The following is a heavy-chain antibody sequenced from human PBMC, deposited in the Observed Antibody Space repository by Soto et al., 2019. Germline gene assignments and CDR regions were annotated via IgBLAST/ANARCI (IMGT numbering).Heavy chain of an antibody. CDR3: ARGSRSGGSNNWFDP. CDR2: IIPNNGTT. V-gene: IGHV1-18*01. CDR1: GGTFSSYA. J-gene: IGHJ5*02. Sequence: ASVKVSCKASGGTFSSYAISWVRQAPGQGLEWMGWIIPNNGTTNYAQKLQGRVTMTADTSTSTAYMELRSLRSDDTAVYYCARGSRSGGSNNWFDPWGQGTLVTVSS. D-gene: IGHD2-15*01.